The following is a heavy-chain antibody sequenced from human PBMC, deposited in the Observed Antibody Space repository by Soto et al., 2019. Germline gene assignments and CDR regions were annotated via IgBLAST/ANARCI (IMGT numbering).Heavy chain of an antibody. D-gene: IGHD6-19*01. CDR3: AVWGIAVAGNRFDY. V-gene: IGHV1-69*02. Sequence: SVKVSCKASGGTFSSYTISWVRQAPGQGLEWMGRIIPILGIANYAQKFQGRVTITADKSTSTAYMELSSLRSEDTAVYYCAVWGIAVAGNRFDYWGQGTLVTVSS. CDR1: GGTFSSYT. J-gene: IGHJ4*02. CDR2: IIPILGIA.